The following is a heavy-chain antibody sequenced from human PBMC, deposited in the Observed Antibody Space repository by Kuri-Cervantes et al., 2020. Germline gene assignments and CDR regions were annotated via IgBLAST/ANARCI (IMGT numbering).Heavy chain of an antibody. CDR1: GLTSSRYG. Sequence: GGSLRPSWQPLGLTSSRYGRDWVRQAPGKGLEWVAFIRYDGSNIYYADSVKGRFAISRDNAKNSLYLQMNSLRAEDTALYYCAKDTRHGYSSGWYGFDNWDQRTLVTVSS. V-gene: IGHV3-30*02. CDR3: AKDTRHGYSSGWYGFDN. D-gene: IGHD6-19*01. CDR2: IRYDGSNI. J-gene: IGHJ4*02.